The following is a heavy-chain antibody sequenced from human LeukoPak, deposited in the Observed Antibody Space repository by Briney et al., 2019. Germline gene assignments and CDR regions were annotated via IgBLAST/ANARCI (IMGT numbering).Heavy chain of an antibody. CDR2: IYTSGST. Sequence: PSETLSLTCTVSGGSITSYYWSWIRQPAGKGLEWIGRIYTSGSTHYNPSLQSRVTLSLDTSKNQFSLKLSSVTAADTAVYYCARDRALLWFDDGMDVWGQGTTVTVSS. V-gene: IGHV4-4*07. J-gene: IGHJ6*02. CDR3: ARDRALLWFDDGMDV. CDR1: GGSITSYY. D-gene: IGHD3-10*01.